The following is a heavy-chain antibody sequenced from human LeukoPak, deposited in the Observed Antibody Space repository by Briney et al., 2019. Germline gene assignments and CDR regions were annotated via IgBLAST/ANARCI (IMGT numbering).Heavy chain of an antibody. CDR1: GFTFINYG. Sequence: GGSLRLSCAASGFTFINYGMNWARQAPGKGLEWVASINHNGNVNYYVDSVKGRFTISRDNAKNSLYLQMSNLRAEDTAVYFCARGGGLDVWGQGATVTVSS. D-gene: IGHD3-16*01. V-gene: IGHV3-7*03. CDR3: ARGGGLDV. CDR2: INHNGNVN. J-gene: IGHJ6*02.